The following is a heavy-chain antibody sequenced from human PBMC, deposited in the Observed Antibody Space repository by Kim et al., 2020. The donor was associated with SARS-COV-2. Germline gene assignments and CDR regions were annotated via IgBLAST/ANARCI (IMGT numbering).Heavy chain of an antibody. CDR3: ARDWDSSTYGWIDP. CDR2: IWFDGTNK. CDR1: GFTFSSYG. Sequence: GGSLRLSCAASGFTFSSYGMYWVRQVPGKGLEWVALIWFDGTNKYYGDSVKGRFTISRDNSKNTLYLQMNSLSAEDTAVYYCARDWDSSTYGWIDPWGQGTLVTVTS. V-gene: IGHV3-33*01. J-gene: IGHJ5*02. D-gene: IGHD3-22*01.